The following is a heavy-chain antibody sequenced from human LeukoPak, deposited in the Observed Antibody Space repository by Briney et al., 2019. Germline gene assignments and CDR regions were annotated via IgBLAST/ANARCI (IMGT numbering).Heavy chain of an antibody. D-gene: IGHD6-13*01. CDR2: IYTSGST. Sequence: PSETLSLTCTVSGGSISSGSYYWSWIRQPAGKGLEWIGRIYTSGSTNYNPSLKSRVTISVDTSKNQFSLKLSSVTAADTAVYYCARGQHRYSSSWYFDYWGQGTLVTVSS. CDR3: ARGQHRYSSSWYFDY. J-gene: IGHJ4*02. V-gene: IGHV4-61*02. CDR1: GGSISSGSYY.